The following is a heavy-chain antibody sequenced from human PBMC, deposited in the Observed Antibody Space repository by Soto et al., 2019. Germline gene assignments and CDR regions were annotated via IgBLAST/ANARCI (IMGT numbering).Heavy chain of an antibody. Sequence: GGSLRLSCAASGFTFSSYAMSWVRQAPGKGLEWVSAISGSGGSTYYADSVKGRFTISRDNSKNTLYLQMNSLRAEDTAVYYCGIMITFGGVRDLDYWGQGTLVTVSS. J-gene: IGHJ4*02. V-gene: IGHV3-23*01. D-gene: IGHD3-16*01. CDR3: GIMITFGGVRDLDY. CDR2: ISGSGGST. CDR1: GFTFSSYA.